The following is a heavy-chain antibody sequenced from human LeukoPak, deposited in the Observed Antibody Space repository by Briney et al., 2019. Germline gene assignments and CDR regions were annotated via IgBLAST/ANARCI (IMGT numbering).Heavy chain of an antibody. J-gene: IGHJ4*02. CDR3: ARHGDQYSWVDY. CDR1: GGSISSYY. CDR2: IYYSGST. D-gene: IGHD5-18*01. V-gene: IGHV4-59*08. Sequence: PSETLSLTCTVSGGSISSYYWSWIRQPPGKGLEWIGYIYYSGSTKYNPSLKSRVTISVDTSKNQFSLRVSSVTAADTALYYCARHGDQYSWVDYWGQGTLVTVSS.